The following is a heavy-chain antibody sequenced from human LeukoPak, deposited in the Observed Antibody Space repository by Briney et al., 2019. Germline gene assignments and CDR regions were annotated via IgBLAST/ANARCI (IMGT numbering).Heavy chain of an antibody. Sequence: SETLSLTCTVSGVSISSYYWSWIRQPPGKGLEWIGYIYYSGSTNYNPSLKSRVTISVDTSKNQFSLKLSSVIAADTAVYYCARYRGYSYGYVDYWGQGTLVTVSS. D-gene: IGHD5-18*01. J-gene: IGHJ4*02. CDR1: GVSISSYY. V-gene: IGHV4-59*01. CDR2: IYYSGST. CDR3: ARYRGYSYGYVDY.